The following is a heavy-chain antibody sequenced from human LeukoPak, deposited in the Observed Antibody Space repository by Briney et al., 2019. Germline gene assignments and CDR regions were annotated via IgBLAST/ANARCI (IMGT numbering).Heavy chain of an antibody. CDR2: INHSGST. Sequence: SETLSLTCAVYGGSFSGYYWSWIRQPPGKGLEWIGEINHSGSTNYNPSLKGRVTISVDTSKNQFSLKLSSVTAADTAVYYCARADNTMVRGAKHYYYYYGMDVWGKGTTVTVSS. CDR1: GGSFSGYY. V-gene: IGHV4-34*01. CDR3: ARADNTMVRGAKHYYYYYGMDV. D-gene: IGHD3-10*01. J-gene: IGHJ6*04.